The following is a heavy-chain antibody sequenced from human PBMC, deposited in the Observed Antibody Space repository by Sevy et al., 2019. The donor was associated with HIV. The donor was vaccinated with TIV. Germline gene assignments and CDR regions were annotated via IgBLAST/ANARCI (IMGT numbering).Heavy chain of an antibody. V-gene: IGHV3-33*01. J-gene: IGHJ4*02. Sequence: GGSLRLSCAASGFILSSYGMHWVRQGPGKGLEWVAVIWFDGSNTYYADSVKGRFTISRDIAKNTLHLQMNSLRAEHTAVYYCARDLEFYDSGDYGPAFMPDYWGQGTLVTVSS. CDR1: GFILSSYG. D-gene: IGHD4-17*01. CDR2: IWFDGSNT. CDR3: ARDLEFYDSGDYGPAFMPDY.